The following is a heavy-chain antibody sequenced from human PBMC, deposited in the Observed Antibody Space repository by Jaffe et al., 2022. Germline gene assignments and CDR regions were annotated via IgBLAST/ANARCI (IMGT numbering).Heavy chain of an antibody. V-gene: IGHV4-34*01. CDR2: INHSGST. J-gene: IGHJ4*02. Sequence: QVQLQQWGAGLLKPSETLSLTCAVYGGSFSGYYWSWIRQPPGKGLEWIGEINHSGSTNYNPSLKSRVTISVDTSKNQFSLKLSSVTAADTAVYYCARGGLIVATIRFTFDYWGQGTLVTVSS. D-gene: IGHD5-12*01. CDR1: GGSFSGYY. CDR3: ARGGLIVATIRFTFDY.